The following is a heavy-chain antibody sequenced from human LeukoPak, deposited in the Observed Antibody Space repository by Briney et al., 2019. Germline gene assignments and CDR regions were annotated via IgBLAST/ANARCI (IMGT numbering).Heavy chain of an antibody. J-gene: IGHJ4*02. CDR3: ASRVGAPDDSSWH. Sequence: GSLRLSCAASGFTVSSNYMSWIRQPPGKGLEWIGSIYYSGSTYYNPSLKSRVTISVDTSKNQFSLKLSSVTAADTAVYYCASRVGAPDDSSWHWGQGTLVTVSS. D-gene: IGHD6-13*01. CDR2: IYYSGST. CDR1: GFTVSSNY. V-gene: IGHV4-39*01.